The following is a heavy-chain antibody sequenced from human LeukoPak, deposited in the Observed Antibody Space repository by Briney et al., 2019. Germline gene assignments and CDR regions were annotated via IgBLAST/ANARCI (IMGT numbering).Heavy chain of an antibody. V-gene: IGHV3-48*03. CDR1: GFTFSSYE. CDR2: ISGSGSTT. J-gene: IGHJ4*02. D-gene: IGHD3-16*01. Sequence: PGGSLRPSCAASGFTFSSYEMTWVRQAPGKGLEWVSYISGSGSTTYYADSVKGRFTISRDNAKNSLYLQMISLRAEDTALYFCARDLANYFDYWGQGTLVTVSS. CDR3: ARDLANYFDY.